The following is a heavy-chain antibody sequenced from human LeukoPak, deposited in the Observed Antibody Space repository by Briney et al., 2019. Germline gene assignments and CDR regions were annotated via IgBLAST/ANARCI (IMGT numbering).Heavy chain of an antibody. CDR3: AKDLPDRYSLEY. Sequence: GGSLRLSCAASGFTFRNYAVYWVRQAPGKGLEWVAFTNHVGSDRCYADSVKGRFTVSGDNPKNTLYLQMNSLRTEDTAVYYCAKDLPDRYSLEYWGQGTMVTVPS. D-gene: IGHD2-15*01. CDR1: GFTFRNYA. J-gene: IGHJ4*02. CDR2: TNHVGSDR. V-gene: IGHV3-30*02.